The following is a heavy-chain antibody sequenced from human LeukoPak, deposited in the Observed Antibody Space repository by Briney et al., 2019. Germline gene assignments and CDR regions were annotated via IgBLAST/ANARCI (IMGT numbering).Heavy chain of an antibody. Sequence: SETLCLTCTVSGGSISSSTYYWGWIRQPPGKGLEWIGSIFYSGRTYYNPSLKSRVTMSVDTSKNQFSLRLSSVNAADTAVYYCARDILATSIAAPYYWGQGTLVTVSS. CDR2: IFYSGRT. J-gene: IGHJ4*02. CDR1: GGSISSSTYY. D-gene: IGHD6-13*01. CDR3: ARDILATSIAAPYY. V-gene: IGHV4-39*07.